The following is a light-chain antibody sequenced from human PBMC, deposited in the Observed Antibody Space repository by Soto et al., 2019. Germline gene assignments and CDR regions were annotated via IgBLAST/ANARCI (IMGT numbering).Light chain of an antibody. CDR3: SSYTSASTLV. Sequence: QSALTQPASVSGSPGQSITISCTGTSSDVGVYNYVSWYQQHPGKAPKLMVYDVSNRPSGVSNRFSGSKSGNTASLTISGLQADDEADYYCSSYTSASTLVFGGGTKVTVL. V-gene: IGLV2-14*01. J-gene: IGLJ3*02. CDR1: SSDVGVYNY. CDR2: DVS.